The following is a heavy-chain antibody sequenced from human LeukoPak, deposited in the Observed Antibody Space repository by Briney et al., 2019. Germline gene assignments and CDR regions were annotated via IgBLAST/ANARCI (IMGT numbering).Heavy chain of an antibody. CDR3: ARSGYSSSWYVH. CDR2: INHSGST. V-gene: IGHV4-34*01. Sequence: PSETLSLTCAVYGGSFSGYYWSWNRQPPGKGLEWIGEINHSGSTNYNPSLKSRVTISVDTSKNQFSLKLSSVTAADTAVYYCARSGYSSSWYVHWGQGTLVTVSS. CDR1: GGSFSGYY. J-gene: IGHJ4*02. D-gene: IGHD6-13*01.